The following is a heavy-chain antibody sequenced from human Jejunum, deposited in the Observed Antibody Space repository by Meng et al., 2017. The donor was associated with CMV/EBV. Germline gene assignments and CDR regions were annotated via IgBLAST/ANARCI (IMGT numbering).Heavy chain of an antibody. CDR2: IRSKANNYAT. CDR1: A. J-gene: IGHJ6*02. CDR3: SSSCSGATCYDYYGMDV. D-gene: IGHD2-15*01. Sequence: AMHWVRQASGKGLEWVGRIRSKANNYATAYAASVKGRFTFSRDDSENTAYLQMNSLKTEDTAVYYCSSSCSGATCYDYYGMDVWGQGTTVTVSS. V-gene: IGHV3-73*01.